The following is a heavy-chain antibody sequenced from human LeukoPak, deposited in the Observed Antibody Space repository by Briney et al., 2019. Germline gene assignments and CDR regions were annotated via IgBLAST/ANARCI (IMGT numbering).Heavy chain of an antibody. Sequence: GGSLRLSCAASGFIFSHYGMNWVRQAPGKGLEWVSGITSRSTTYYSDSVKGRFTISRDNSKNMVWLQINSPTAEDTATYYCAKDGNWARFEDWGQGTLVTVSS. D-gene: IGHD7-27*01. V-gene: IGHV3-23*01. CDR1: GFIFSHYG. CDR3: AKDGNWARFED. CDR2: ITSRSTT. J-gene: IGHJ4*02.